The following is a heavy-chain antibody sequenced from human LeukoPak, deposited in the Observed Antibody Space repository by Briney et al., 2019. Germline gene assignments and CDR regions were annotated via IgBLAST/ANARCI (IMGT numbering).Heavy chain of an antibody. J-gene: IGHJ4*02. CDR1: GYTLSSYG. CDR2: ISIYKGNT. V-gene: IGHV1-18*04. D-gene: IGHD4-17*01. CDR3: ASNPRCDYLTFDF. Sequence: ASVNVSCKASGYTLSSYGVNWVRQPPGQRIEWMGWISIYKGNTNYAQILQGRVTMTTDTSTSTVYMELSSLRSDDTAVYYCASNPRCDYLTFDFWGKGTLVTVSS.